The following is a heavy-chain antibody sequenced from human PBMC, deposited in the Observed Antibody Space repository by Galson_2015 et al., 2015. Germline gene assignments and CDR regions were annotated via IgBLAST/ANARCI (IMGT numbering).Heavy chain of an antibody. V-gene: IGHV4-34*01. J-gene: IGHJ4*02. Sequence: ETLSLTCAVYGGSFSGYYWSWIRQPPGKGLEWIGEINHSGSTNYNPSLKSRVTISVDTSKNRFSLKLSSVTAADTAVYYCARASKTSGYDSNEYDYWGQGTLVTVSS. CDR3: ARASKTSGYDSNEYDY. CDR2: INHSGST. D-gene: IGHD5-12*01. CDR1: GGSFSGYY.